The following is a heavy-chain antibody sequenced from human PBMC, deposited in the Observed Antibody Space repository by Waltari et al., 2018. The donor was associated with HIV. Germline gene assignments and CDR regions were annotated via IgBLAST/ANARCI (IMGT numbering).Heavy chain of an antibody. D-gene: IGHD2-2*02. CDR3: ASPSIRAGMDV. V-gene: IGHV3-7*01. J-gene: IGHJ6*02. CDR2: IKQDGSEK. CDR1: GFTFSTFW. Sequence: EVQLVESGGGLVQPGGSLRLSCAASGFTFSTFWMSWVGQAPGKGREWLANIKQDGSEKYYVDSVKGRFTISRDNAKNSLYLQMNSLRAEDTAVYYCASPSIRAGMDVWGQGTTVTVSS.